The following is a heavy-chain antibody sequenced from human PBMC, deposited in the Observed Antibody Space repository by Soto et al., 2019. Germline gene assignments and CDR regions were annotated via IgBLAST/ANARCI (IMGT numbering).Heavy chain of an antibody. D-gene: IGHD4-17*01. CDR2: IIPIFGTA. V-gene: IGHV1-69*13. CDR1: GCTFSSYA. J-gene: IGHJ6*02. CDR3: ASSTVVYYYYYGMDV. Sequence: GASVKVSCKASGCTFSSYAISCVRQAPGQGLEWMGGIIPIFGTANYAQKFQGRVTITADESTSTAYMELSSLRSEDTAVYYCASSTVVYYYYYGMDVWGQGTTVTVSS.